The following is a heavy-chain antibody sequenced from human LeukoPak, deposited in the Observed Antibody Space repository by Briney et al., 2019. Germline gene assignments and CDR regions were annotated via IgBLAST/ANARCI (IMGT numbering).Heavy chain of an antibody. CDR2: INPDGGNT. Sequence: ASVKVSCKASGYTFTNSYIHWVRQAPGQVLEWMGLINPDGGNTNYAQNFQGRVTMTRDTSTSTVYMDLSSLRSEDTAVYYCARDANPGRYSSSWGYYYYYYMDVWGKGTTVTVSS. D-gene: IGHD6-13*01. CDR1: GYTFTNSY. V-gene: IGHV1-46*01. CDR3: ARDANPGRYSSSWGYYYYYYMDV. J-gene: IGHJ6*03.